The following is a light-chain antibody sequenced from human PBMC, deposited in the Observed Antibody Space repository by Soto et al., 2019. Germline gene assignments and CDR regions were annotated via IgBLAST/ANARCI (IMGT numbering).Light chain of an antibody. J-gene: IGKJ1*01. V-gene: IGKV3-20*01. CDR3: QHFGNSLWT. CDR1: QSVSSRN. Sequence: EIVLTQSPGTLSLSPGERATLSVRSSQSVSSRNLAWYQQKSGQAPRLLIYGASSRAIHTPDRFSGSGSGTDFTLTISGLEPEDFAVYYCQHFGNSLWTFGQGTKVDI. CDR2: GAS.